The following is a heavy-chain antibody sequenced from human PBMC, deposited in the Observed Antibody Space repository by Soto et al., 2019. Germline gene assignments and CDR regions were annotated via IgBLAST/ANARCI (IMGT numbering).Heavy chain of an antibody. J-gene: IGHJ4*02. CDR1: ADSCTISNSY. D-gene: IGHD3-22*01. Sequence: QLQLQESGPGLVKPSETLSLTCTVSADSCTISNSYWGRLRQPPGKVLQWIGSSSYNGGTFYNHPLKGRVAISVDTSKTQSSRQVTSVTAADTAMYVCATHRIEVVWRGFDYWGQGSPVTVSS. V-gene: IGHV4-39*01. CDR3: ATHRIEVVWRGFDY. CDR2: SSYNGGT.